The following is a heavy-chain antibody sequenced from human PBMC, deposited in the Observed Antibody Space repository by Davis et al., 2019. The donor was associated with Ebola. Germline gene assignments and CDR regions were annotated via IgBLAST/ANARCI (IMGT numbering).Heavy chain of an antibody. CDR3: AREIAAAGHFRRYYFDY. CDR2: IWYDGSRK. CDR1: GFNFRSYG. V-gene: IGHV3-33*01. Sequence: PGGSLRLSCAASGFNFRSYGMHWVRQAPDKGLEWVAVIWYDGSRKYYGDSVKGRFTISRDNSKNTLYLQMNSLRAEDTAVYYCAREIAAAGHFRRYYFDYWGQGTLVTVSS. D-gene: IGHD6-13*01. J-gene: IGHJ4*02.